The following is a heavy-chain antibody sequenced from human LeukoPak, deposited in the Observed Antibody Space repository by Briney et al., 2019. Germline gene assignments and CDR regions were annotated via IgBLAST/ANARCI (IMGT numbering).Heavy chain of an antibody. CDR3: ARDGNCSGGSCYSGYYYYYMDV. V-gene: IGHV3-66*01. D-gene: IGHD2-15*01. CDR2: IYSGAGA. Sequence: GGSLRLSCVASGFTFDDYAMYWVRQAPGKGLEWVSGIYSGAGAYSADSVKGRFTISRDNSKNTLYLQMNSLRAEDTAVYYCARDGNCSGGSCYSGYYYYYMDVWGKGTTVTISS. J-gene: IGHJ6*03. CDR1: GFTFDDYA.